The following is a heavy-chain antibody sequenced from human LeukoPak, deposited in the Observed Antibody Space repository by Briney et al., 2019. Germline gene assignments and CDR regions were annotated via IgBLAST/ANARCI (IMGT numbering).Heavy chain of an antibody. Sequence: PGGSLRLSCAASGFTFSSYAMSWVRQAPGRGLEWVSAISGSGGSTYYADSVKGRFTISRDNSKNTLYLQMNSLRAEDTAVYYCAKEPRRYHTVTAFDYWGQGTLVTVSS. CDR2: ISGSGGST. V-gene: IGHV3-23*01. CDR3: AKEPRRYHTVTAFDY. CDR1: GFTFSSYA. J-gene: IGHJ4*02. D-gene: IGHD4-17*01.